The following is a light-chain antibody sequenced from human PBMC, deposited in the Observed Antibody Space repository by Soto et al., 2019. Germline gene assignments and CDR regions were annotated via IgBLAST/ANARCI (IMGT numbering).Light chain of an antibody. V-gene: IGLV2-23*01. CDR3: CSYGGSATPII. J-gene: IGLJ2*01. CDR1: SSDVGRYDL. CDR2: VDN. Sequence: QSALTQPASVSGSPGQSITIPCTGTSSDVGRYDLVSWYQQQPGKAPKMIIFVDNKRPSGVSDRFSGSKSGSTAALTIAGLHADDEGDYYFCSYGGSATPIIFGGGTKLTVL.